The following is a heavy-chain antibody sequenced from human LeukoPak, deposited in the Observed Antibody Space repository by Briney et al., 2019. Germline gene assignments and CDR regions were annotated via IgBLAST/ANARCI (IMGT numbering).Heavy chain of an antibody. CDR2: ISGSGGST. Sequence: TGESLRLSCTASGFTFTSYAMSWVRQAPGKGLEWVSAISGSGGSTYYADSVKGRFTISRDNSKNTVYLQMNSLRAEDTAVYYCAKVEDFWSGTPSYWGQGTLVTVSS. V-gene: IGHV3-23*01. CDR1: GFTFTSYA. CDR3: AKVEDFWSGTPSY. J-gene: IGHJ4*02. D-gene: IGHD3-3*01.